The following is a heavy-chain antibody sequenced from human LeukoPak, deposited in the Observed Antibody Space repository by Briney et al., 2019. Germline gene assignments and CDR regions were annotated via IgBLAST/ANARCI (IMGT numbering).Heavy chain of an antibody. CDR1: GVSISGYY. J-gene: IGHJ4*02. D-gene: IGHD3-10*01. CDR2: LYDSGST. Sequence: SETLSLTCTVSGVSISGYYWNWIRQPPGKGLEWIGYLYDSGSTNYNPSLKSRVTISVDMSKNQVSLNLNSVTAADTAVYYCARGREHYYGSGTYYNPFDYWGQGTLVTVSS. V-gene: IGHV4-59*01. CDR3: ARGREHYYGSGTYYNPFDY.